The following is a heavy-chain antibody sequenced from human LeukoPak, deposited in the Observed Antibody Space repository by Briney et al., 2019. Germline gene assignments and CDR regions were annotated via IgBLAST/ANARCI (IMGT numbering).Heavy chain of an antibody. D-gene: IGHD2-21*02. CDR2: INPNSGGT. CDR1: GYTFTGYY. Sequence: GESLKVSCKASGYTFTGYYMHWVRQAPGQGLEWMGWINPNSGGTNYAQKFQGRVTMTRDTSISTAYMELSRLRSDDTAVYYCAREWNCGGDCYIYGMDVWGQGTTVTVSS. J-gene: IGHJ6*02. V-gene: IGHV1-2*02. CDR3: AREWNCGGDCYIYGMDV.